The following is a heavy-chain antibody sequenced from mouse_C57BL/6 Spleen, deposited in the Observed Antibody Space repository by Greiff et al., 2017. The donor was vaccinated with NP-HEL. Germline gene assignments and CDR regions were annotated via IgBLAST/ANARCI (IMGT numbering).Heavy chain of an antibody. CDR2: IYPRSGNT. V-gene: IGHV1-81*01. CDR3: ARFLDGYYWYFDV. CDR1: GYTFTSYG. J-gene: IGHJ1*03. D-gene: IGHD2-3*01. Sequence: VQLQQSGAELARPGASVKLSCKASGYTFTSYGISWVKQRTGQGLEWIGEIYPRSGNTYYNEKFKGKATLTADKSSSTAYMELRSLTSEDSAVYFCARFLDGYYWYFDVWGTGTTVTVSS.